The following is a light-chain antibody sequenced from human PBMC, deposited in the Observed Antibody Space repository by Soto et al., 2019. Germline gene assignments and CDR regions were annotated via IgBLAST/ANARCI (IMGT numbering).Light chain of an antibody. Sequence: QSALTQPASVSGSPGQSITISCTGTSSDVGGYNYVSRYQQHPGNAPKLMIYXXXXXXXXXXXXXXXSKSGNTASLTISGXXXEXXXXXXCSSYTSSSTLRLFGGGTQLTVL. CDR2: XXX. CDR1: SSDVGGYNY. J-gene: IGLJ2*01. V-gene: IGLV2-14*03. CDR3: SSYTSSSTLRL.